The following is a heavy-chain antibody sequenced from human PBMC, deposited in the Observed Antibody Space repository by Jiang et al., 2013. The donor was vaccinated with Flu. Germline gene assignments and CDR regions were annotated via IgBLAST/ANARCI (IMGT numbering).Heavy chain of an antibody. CDR3: ARRQIVATITQPAYDY. CDR2: IYPGDSDT. J-gene: IGHJ4*02. Sequence: GAEVKKPGESLKISCKGSGYSFTSYWIGWVRQMPGKGLEWMGIIYPGDSDTRYSPSFQGQVTISADKSISTAYLQWSSLKASDTAMYYCARRQIVATITQPAYDYWGQGTLVTVSS. D-gene: IGHD5-12*01. CDR1: GYSFTSYW. V-gene: IGHV5-51*01.